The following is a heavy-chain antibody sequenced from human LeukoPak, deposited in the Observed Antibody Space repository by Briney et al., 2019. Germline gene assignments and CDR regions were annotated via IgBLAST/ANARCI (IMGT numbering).Heavy chain of an antibody. Sequence: KPGGSLRLSCAASGFTFSSYNMNWVRQAPGKGLEWVSYITSSSSTIYYADSVKGRSTISRDNAKNSLYLQMNSLRAEDTAVYYCARVRSSGCQRYWGQGTLVTVSS. J-gene: IGHJ4*02. CDR3: ARVRSSGCQRY. D-gene: IGHD6-19*01. V-gene: IGHV3-48*01. CDR2: ITSSSSTI. CDR1: GFTFSSYN.